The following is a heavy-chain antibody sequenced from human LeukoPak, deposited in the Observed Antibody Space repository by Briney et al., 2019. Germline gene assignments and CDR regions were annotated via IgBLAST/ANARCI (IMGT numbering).Heavy chain of an antibody. D-gene: IGHD3-10*01. CDR3: AKDISMLSEAPGY. CDR2: MNPNSGNT. CDR1: GYTFTSYD. V-gene: IGHV1-8*01. Sequence: ASVKVSCKASGYTFTSYDINWVRQATGQGLEWMGWMNPNSGNTDYARKFHGRVTMTTDTSTSTAYMELRSLSSDDTAVYYCAKDISMLSEAPGYWGQGTLVTVSS. J-gene: IGHJ4*02.